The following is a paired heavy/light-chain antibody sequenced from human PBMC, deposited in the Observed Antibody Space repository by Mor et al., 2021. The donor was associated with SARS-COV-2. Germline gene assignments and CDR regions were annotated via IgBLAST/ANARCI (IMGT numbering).Light chain of an antibody. J-gene: IGLJ3*02. V-gene: IGLV3-10*01. CDR2: EDY. Sequence: SYELTQPPSVSVSPGQTARITCSGDALPKKYAYWYQQKSGQAPVLVIYEDYKRPSGIPERFSGSSSGTMATLTLSGAQVGDEADYYCYSTDSSGNHRVFGGGTKLTVL. CDR1: ALPKKY. CDR3: YSTDSSGNHRV.
Heavy chain of an antibody. CDR2: IYNDGSP. Sequence: EVQLVESGGGLIQPGGSLRLSCAASGFNVSSNYMSWVRQAPGKGLEWVSIIYNDGSPYYADSVKARFTVSSDNTKNMLYLQMNSLRAEDTAVYYCARDFWSGYSGFWFDPWGRGTLVTVSS. V-gene: IGHV3-53*01. CDR3: ARDFWSGYSGFWFDP. CDR1: GFNVSSNY. D-gene: IGHD3-3*01. J-gene: IGHJ5*02.